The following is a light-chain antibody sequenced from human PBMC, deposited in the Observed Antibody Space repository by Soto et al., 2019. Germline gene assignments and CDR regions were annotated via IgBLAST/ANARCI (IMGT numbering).Light chain of an antibody. CDR2: GAS. V-gene: IGKV3-20*01. CDR3: QQSYSTPLT. J-gene: IGKJ4*01. CDR1: QSVSSSY. Sequence: IVLTQSPGTLSLSTGERATLSCRASQSVSSSYLAWYQQKPGQAPRLLIYGASSRATGIPDRFSGSGSGTDFTLTISSLQPEDFATYYCQQSYSTPLTFGGGTKVDIK.